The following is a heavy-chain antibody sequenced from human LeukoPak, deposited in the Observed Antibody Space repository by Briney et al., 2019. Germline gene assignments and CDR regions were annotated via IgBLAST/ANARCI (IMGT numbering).Heavy chain of an antibody. J-gene: IGHJ4*02. D-gene: IGHD5-18*01. V-gene: IGHV3-21*01. CDR1: GFTFSSYS. CDR2: ISSSSSYI. Sequence: PGGSLRLSCAASGFTFSSYSMNWVRQAPGKGLEWVSSISSSSSYIYYADSVKGRFTISRDNAKNPLYLQMNSLRAEDTAVYYCARGGYSYGLLDYWGQGTLVTVSS. CDR3: ARGGYSYGLLDY.